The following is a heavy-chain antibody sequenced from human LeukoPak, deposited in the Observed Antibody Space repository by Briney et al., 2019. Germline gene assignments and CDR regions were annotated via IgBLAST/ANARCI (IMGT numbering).Heavy chain of an antibody. V-gene: IGHV3-30*02. CDR2: IRYDGSNK. CDR1: RFTFSSYG. J-gene: IGHJ4*02. D-gene: IGHD3-10*01. CDR3: AKDPNRGYYGSGSYPLLDY. Sequence: GGSLRLSCAASRFTFSSYGMHWVRQAPGKGLEWVAFIRYDGSNKYYADSVKGRFTISRDNSKNTLYLQMNSLRAEDTAVYYCAKDPNRGYYGSGSYPLLDYWGQGTLVTVSS.